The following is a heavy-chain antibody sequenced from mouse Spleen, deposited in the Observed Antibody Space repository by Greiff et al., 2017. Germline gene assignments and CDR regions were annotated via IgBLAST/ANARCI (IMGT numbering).Heavy chain of an antibody. CDR3: ARGYGNYGAMDY. CDR1: GFTFSDYY. CDR2: ISNGGGST. D-gene: IGHD2-10*02. Sequence: EVKLVESGGGLVQPGGSLKLSCATSGFTFSDYYMYWVRQTPEKRLEWVAYISNGGGSTYYPDTVKGRFTISRDNAKNTLYLQMSRLKSEDTAMYYCARGYGNYGAMDYWGQGTSVTVSS. V-gene: IGHV5-12*02. J-gene: IGHJ4*01.